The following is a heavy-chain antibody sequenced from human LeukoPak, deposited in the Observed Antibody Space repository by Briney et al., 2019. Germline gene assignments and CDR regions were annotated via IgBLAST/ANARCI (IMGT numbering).Heavy chain of an antibody. J-gene: IGHJ4*02. CDR1: GGSISSGGYS. Sequence: SSQTLSLTCAVSGGSISSGGYSWSWIRQPPGKGLEWIGYIYHSGSTYYNPSLKSRVTISVDRSKNQFSLKLSSVTAADTAVYYCARAVDCSSTSCPIDYWGQGNLVTVSS. CDR3: ARAVDCSSTSCPIDY. CDR2: IYHSGST. D-gene: IGHD2-2*01. V-gene: IGHV4-30-2*01.